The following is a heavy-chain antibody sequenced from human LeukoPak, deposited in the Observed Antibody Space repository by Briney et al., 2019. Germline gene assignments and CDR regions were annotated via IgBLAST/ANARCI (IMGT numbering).Heavy chain of an antibody. J-gene: IGHJ6*02. CDR1: GDSVSSNSAA. D-gene: IGHD5-18*01. CDR3: ARAREYSYGYDNYYYGMDV. CDR2: TYYRSKWYN. Sequence: SQTHSLTCAISGDSVSSNSAAWNWIRQSPSRGLEWLGRTYYRSKWYNDYAVSVKSRITINPDTSKNQFSLQLNSVTPEDTAVYYCARAREYSYGYDNYYYGMDVWGQGTTVTVSS. V-gene: IGHV6-1*01.